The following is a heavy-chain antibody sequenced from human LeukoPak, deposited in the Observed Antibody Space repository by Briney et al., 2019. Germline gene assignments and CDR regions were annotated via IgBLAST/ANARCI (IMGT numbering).Heavy chain of an antibody. V-gene: IGHV3-48*01. Sequence: PGGALRLSWAASGFTFSSYSMNWVRQAPGRGLEWVSYISSSSSTTYYYDSVEGRFTISRDNAKNSLYLQMNSLRAEDTAVYYCARGNRWLVFYYYGMDVWGQGTTVTVSS. CDR2: ISSSSSTT. CDR3: ARGNRWLVFYYYGMDV. J-gene: IGHJ6*02. D-gene: IGHD6-19*01. CDR1: GFTFSSYS.